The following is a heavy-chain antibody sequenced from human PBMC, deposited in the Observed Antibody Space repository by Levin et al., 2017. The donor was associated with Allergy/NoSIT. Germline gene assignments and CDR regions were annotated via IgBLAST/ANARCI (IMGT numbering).Heavy chain of an antibody. Sequence: GESLKISCAASGFTFSSYAMSWVRQAPGKGLEWVSAISGSGGSTYYADSVKGRFTISRDNSKNTLYLQMNSLRAEDTAVYYCAKDGPPYSGSYHYWGQGTLVTVSS. CDR2: ISGSGGST. D-gene: IGHD1-26*01. CDR3: AKDGPPYSGSYHY. CDR1: GFTFSSYA. J-gene: IGHJ4*02. V-gene: IGHV3-23*01.